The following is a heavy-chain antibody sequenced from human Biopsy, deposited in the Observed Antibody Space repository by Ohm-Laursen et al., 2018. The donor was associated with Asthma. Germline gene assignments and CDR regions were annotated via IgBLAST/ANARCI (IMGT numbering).Heavy chain of an antibody. J-gene: IGHJ4*02. CDR3: ARGGSGGKVYYFDS. CDR1: GASIKTDDPY. D-gene: IGHD2-15*01. Sequence: TLSLTCTVSGASIKTDDPYWTWIRQPPRKGLEWLGYISSAGNVFYTPSLKRRLTIQLDTSNNKFSLKLTSLSAADTALYYCARGGSGGKVYYFDSWGLGTLVAVSS. V-gene: IGHV4-30-4*01. CDR2: ISSAGNV.